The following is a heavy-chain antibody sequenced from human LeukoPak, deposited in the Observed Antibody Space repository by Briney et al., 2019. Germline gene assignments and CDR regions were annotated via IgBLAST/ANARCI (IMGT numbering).Heavy chain of an antibody. Sequence: GGSLRLSCAASGFTFSSYAMHWVRQAPGKGLEWVTVISYDGINKYYADSVKGRFTISRDNSKNTLYLQMNSLRAEDTAVYYCAKEASGSGWRPLYYFDYWGQGTLVTVSS. D-gene: IGHD6-19*01. CDR1: GFTFSSYA. J-gene: IGHJ4*02. V-gene: IGHV3-30*04. CDR3: AKEASGSGWRPLYYFDY. CDR2: ISYDGINK.